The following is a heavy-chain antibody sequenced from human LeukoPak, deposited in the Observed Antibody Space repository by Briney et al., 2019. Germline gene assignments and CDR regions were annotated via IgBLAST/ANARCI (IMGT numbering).Heavy chain of an antibody. D-gene: IGHD3-10*01. J-gene: IGHJ4*02. CDR3: ARDQGVGFDY. V-gene: IGHV3-21*01. CDR1: GFTFSSYS. Sequence: PGGSLRLSCAASGFTFSSYSMNWVRQAPGKGLEWVSSISSSSSYIYYADSVKGRFTISRDNSKNTLYLQMNSLRAEDTAVYYCARDQGVGFDYWGQGTLVTVSS. CDR2: ISSSSSYI.